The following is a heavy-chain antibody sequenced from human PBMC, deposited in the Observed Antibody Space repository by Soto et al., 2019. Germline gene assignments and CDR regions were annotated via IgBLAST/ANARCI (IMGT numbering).Heavy chain of an antibody. Sequence: GGSLRLSCTTSGFTFSDYAMSWVRQAPGKGLEWLSTVGGGGSATYYAGSVTGRFTISRDNSKNTLSLQMSSLRPEDTAVYYSAKGYAYGDYVHFDYWGQGTLVTVSS. CDR3: AKGYAYGDYVHFDY. D-gene: IGHD4-17*01. CDR1: GFTFSDYA. CDR2: VGGGGSAT. V-gene: IGHV3-23*01. J-gene: IGHJ4*02.